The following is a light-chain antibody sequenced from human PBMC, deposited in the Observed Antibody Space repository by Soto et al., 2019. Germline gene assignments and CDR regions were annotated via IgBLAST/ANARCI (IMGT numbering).Light chain of an antibody. J-gene: IGLJ1*01. CDR1: SIDVDDY. CDR2: DVT. CDR3: CAHVGSSTYV. Sequence: QSALTQPRSVSGSPGQSVTISCSGTSIDVDDYVSWYQQHPGKAPKVIIYDVTERPSGVPDRFPGSKSGNPASLTVSGLQAEDEADFYFCAHVGSSTYVFGSGTKLTVL. V-gene: IGLV2-11*01.